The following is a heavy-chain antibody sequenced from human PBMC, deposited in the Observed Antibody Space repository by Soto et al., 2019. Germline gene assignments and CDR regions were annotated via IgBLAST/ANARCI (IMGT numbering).Heavy chain of an antibody. CDR2: IYYSGST. Sequence: SETLSLTCTVSGGSISSSSYYWGWIRQPPGKGLEWIGSIYYSGSTYYNPSLKSRVTLSVDTSKNQFSLKLSSVTAADTAVYYCARAPGSGRYYYYYYGMDVWGQGTTVTVSS. CDR3: ARAPGSGRYYYYYYGMDV. V-gene: IGHV4-39*01. D-gene: IGHD3-10*01. CDR1: GGSISSSSYY. J-gene: IGHJ6*02.